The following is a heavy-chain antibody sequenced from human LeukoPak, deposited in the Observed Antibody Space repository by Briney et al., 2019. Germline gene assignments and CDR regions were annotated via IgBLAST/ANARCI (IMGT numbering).Heavy chain of an antibody. V-gene: IGHV3-23*01. D-gene: IGHD5-12*01. CDR3: AKGYSGYDYPIDYFDY. CDR1: GFSFNNYW. Sequence: PGGSLRLSCAASGFSFNNYWMSWVRQAPGKGLEWVSAISSSGSTYYSDSVKGRFTISRDNSKNTLYLHMKSLRAEDTAVYYCAKGYSGYDYPIDYFDYWGQGTLVTVSS. J-gene: IGHJ4*02. CDR2: ISSSGST.